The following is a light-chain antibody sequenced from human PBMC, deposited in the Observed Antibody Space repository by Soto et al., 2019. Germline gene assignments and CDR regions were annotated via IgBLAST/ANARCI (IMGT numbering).Light chain of an antibody. V-gene: IGLV2-23*01. Sequence: QSVLTQPASVSGSPGQSITISCTGTSSDVGSYNLVSWYQQHPGKAPKLMIYEGSKRPSGVSNRFSGSKSGNTASLTISGLQDEDEADYDCCSYAGSSTLVFGGGTKLTVL. CDR3: CSYAGSSTLV. J-gene: IGLJ2*01. CDR2: EGS. CDR1: SSDVGSYNL.